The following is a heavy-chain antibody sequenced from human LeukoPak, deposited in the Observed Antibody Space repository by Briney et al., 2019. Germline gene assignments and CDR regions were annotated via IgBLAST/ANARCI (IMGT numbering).Heavy chain of an antibody. CDR1: GCSISSSSYY. Sequence: SETLSLTCTVSGCSISSSSYYWGWIRQPPGKGLEWIGSIYYSGSTYYNPSLKSRVTISVDTSKNQFSLKLSSVTAADTAVYYCARRISSSWYYFDYWGQGTLVTVSS. CDR2: IYYSGST. D-gene: IGHD6-13*01. J-gene: IGHJ4*02. CDR3: ARRISSSWYYFDY. V-gene: IGHV4-39*01.